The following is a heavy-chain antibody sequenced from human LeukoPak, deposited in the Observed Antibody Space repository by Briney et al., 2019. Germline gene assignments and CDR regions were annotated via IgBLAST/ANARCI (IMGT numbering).Heavy chain of an antibody. Sequence: GGSLRLSCAASGFTFSSYAMSWVRQAPGKGLEWVSAISGSGGSTYYADSVKGRFTISRDNSKNTPYLQMNSLRAEDTAVYYCAKDRDYGDYGGYFDYWGQGTLVTVSS. D-gene: IGHD4-17*01. V-gene: IGHV3-23*01. CDR3: AKDRDYGDYGGYFDY. CDR1: GFTFSSYA. J-gene: IGHJ4*02. CDR2: ISGSGGST.